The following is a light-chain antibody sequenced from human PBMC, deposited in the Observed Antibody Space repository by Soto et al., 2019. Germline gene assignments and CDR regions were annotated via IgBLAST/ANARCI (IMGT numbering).Light chain of an antibody. CDR1: QGISSY. Sequence: AIRMTQSPSSLSASTGDRVTITCRASQGISSYLAWYQQKPGKAPKLLIYAASTLHSGVPSRFSGSGSGTDFTLTISCLQSEDFATYYCQQYYSYPPTFGQGTKVEIK. V-gene: IGKV1-8*01. CDR3: QQYYSYPPT. CDR2: AAS. J-gene: IGKJ1*01.